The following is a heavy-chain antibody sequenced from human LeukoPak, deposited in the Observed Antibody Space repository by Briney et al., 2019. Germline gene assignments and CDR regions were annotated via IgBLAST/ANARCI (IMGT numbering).Heavy chain of an antibody. CDR1: GYTFTSYD. D-gene: IGHD3-10*01. CDR3: ASRSSGSGIDY. V-gene: IGHV1-8*03. Sequence: ASLKVSCKASGYTFTSYDINWVRQATGQGLEWMGWMNPNSGNTGYAQKFQGRVTITRNTSISTAYMELSSLRSEDTAVYYCASRSSGSGIDYWGQGTLVTVSS. J-gene: IGHJ4*02. CDR2: MNPNSGNT.